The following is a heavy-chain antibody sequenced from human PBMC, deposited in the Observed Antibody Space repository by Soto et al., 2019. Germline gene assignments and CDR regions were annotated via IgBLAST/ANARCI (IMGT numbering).Heavy chain of an antibody. CDR2: ISSSGDTI. D-gene: IGHD5-18*01. Sequence: GGSLRLSCAASGFSFSDYYMSWIRQAPGKGLEWVSYISSSGDTIYYADSVRGRFTISRDNAKNSLYLQMNSLRAEDTAVYYCAREAAMAVHYYYYMDVWGKGTTVTVSS. V-gene: IGHV3-11*01. J-gene: IGHJ6*03. CDR1: GFSFSDYY. CDR3: AREAAMAVHYYYYMDV.